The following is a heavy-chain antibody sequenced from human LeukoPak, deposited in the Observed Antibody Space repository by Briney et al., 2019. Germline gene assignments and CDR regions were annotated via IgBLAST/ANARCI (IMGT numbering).Heavy chain of an antibody. D-gene: IGHD2-8*01. Sequence: GGSLRLSCAASGFTFSSYAVSWLRKAPGKGLEWVSSISGSGGSTYSADSVKGRFTISRDNSKNTLYLQMNSLRAEDTALYYCAKDRSCTNDICHGDFDYWGQGTLVTVSS. CDR1: GFTFSSYA. CDR2: ISGSGGST. V-gene: IGHV3-23*01. J-gene: IGHJ4*02. CDR3: AKDRSCTNDICHGDFDY.